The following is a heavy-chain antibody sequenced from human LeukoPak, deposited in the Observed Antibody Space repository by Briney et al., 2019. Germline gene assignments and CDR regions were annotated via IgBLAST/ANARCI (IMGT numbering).Heavy chain of an antibody. J-gene: IGHJ4*02. Sequence: GGSLRLSCAASGFTFSSYGMHWVRQAPGKGLEWVAVISYDGSNKYYADSVKGRFTISRDNSKNTLHLQMDNLRAEDTALYYCAKCPVTFGGVIVITSGYFDYWGQGTLVTVSS. V-gene: IGHV3-30*18. CDR1: GFTFSSYG. CDR3: AKCPVTFGGVIVITSGYFDY. D-gene: IGHD3-16*02. CDR2: ISYDGSNK.